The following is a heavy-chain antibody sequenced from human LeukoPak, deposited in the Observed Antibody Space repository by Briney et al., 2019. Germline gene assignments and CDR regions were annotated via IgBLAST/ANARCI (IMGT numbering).Heavy chain of an antibody. J-gene: IGHJ4*02. CDR3: ARDFSRVSEY. Sequence: GGSLRLSCAASGFTFSSNWMSWVRQAPGKGLEWVANIKQDGSEKYYVDSVKGRFTISRDNVKNSLYLQMNSLRAEDTALYYCARDFSRVSEYWGQGTLVTVSS. V-gene: IGHV3-7*01. CDR1: GFTFSSNW. CDR2: IKQDGSEK. D-gene: IGHD6-13*01.